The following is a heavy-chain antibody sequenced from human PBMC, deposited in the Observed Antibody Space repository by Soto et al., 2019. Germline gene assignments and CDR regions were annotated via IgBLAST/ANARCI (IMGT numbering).Heavy chain of an antibody. V-gene: IGHV1-18*04. D-gene: IGHD3-22*01. Sequence: QVQLVQSGAEVKKPGASVKVSCKASGYTFTSYGISWVRQAPGQGLEWMGWISAYNGNTNYAQKLQGRVTMTTDTSTSTAYMELMSLRSDDTAVYYCARDLSSVKHYYDSSGYAGLDYWGQGTLVTVSS. CDR2: ISAYNGNT. CDR1: GYTFTSYG. CDR3: ARDLSSVKHYYDSSGYAGLDY. J-gene: IGHJ4*02.